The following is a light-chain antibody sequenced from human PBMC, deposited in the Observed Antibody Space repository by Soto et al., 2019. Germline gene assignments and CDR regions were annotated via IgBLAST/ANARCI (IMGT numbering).Light chain of an antibody. CDR2: QDS. CDR1: KLGDKY. V-gene: IGLV3-1*01. Sequence: SYELTQPPSVSVSPGQTASITCSGDKLGDKYACWYQQKPGQSPVLVIYQDSKRPSGIPERFSGSSSGNTATLTISGTQAMDEADYYCQAWDSSTYVFGTGTKV. CDR3: QAWDSSTYV. J-gene: IGLJ1*01.